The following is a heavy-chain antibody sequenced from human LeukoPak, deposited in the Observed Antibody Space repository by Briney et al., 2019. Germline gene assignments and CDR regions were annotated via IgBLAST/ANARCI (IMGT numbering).Heavy chain of an antibody. CDR3: ARADGTNSGTNGFDV. V-gene: IGHV1-18*01. Sequence: GASVKVSCKTSGYRFNVYDILWVRQAPGRGLDYVGWISTYTGRANYAEKFQGRVSIITDTTTSTAHLELTNLTSSDTGLYYCARADGTNSGTNGFDVWGLGTMVTAAS. D-gene: IGHD4-23*01. CDR1: GYRFNVYD. J-gene: IGHJ3*01. CDR2: ISTYTGRA.